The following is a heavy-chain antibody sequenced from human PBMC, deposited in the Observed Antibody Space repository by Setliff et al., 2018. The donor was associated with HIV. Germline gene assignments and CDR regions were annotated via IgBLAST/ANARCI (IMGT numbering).Heavy chain of an antibody. CDR1: GGSISSGTYH. Sequence: PSETLSLTCTVSGGSISSGTYHWSWIRQPAGKGLEWIGHMYTSGSTKYNPSLKSRVTISVDRSKNQFSLKLRAETAADTAVYYCARGFEGFDSWGQGTLVTVSS. J-gene: IGHJ4*02. D-gene: IGHD3-3*01. CDR2: MYTSGST. V-gene: IGHV4-61*09. CDR3: ARGFEGFDS.